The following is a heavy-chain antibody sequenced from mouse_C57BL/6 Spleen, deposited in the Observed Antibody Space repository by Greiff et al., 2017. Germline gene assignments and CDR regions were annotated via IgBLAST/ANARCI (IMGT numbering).Heavy chain of an antibody. CDR1: GFTFSSYA. J-gene: IGHJ3*01. CDR3: ARDCDYDEGFAY. Sequence: EVQVVESGGGLVKPGGSLKLSCAASGFTFSSYAMSWVRQTPEKRLEWVATISDGGSYTYYPDNVKGRFTISRDNAKNNLYLQMSHLKSEDTAMYYCARDCDYDEGFAYWGQGTLVTVSA. D-gene: IGHD2-4*01. V-gene: IGHV5-4*01. CDR2: ISDGGSYT.